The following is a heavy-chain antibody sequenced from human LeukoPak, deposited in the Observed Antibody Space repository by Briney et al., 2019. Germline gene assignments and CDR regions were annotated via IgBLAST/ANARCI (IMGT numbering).Heavy chain of an antibody. CDR3: APLFAFDP. CDR1: GFTFSSYA. D-gene: IGHD3-3*01. CDR2: ISYDGSNK. Sequence: PGGSLRLSCAASGFTFSSYAMHWVRQAPGKGLEWVAVISYDGSNKYYADSVKGRFTISRDNSKNTLYLQMNSLRAEDTAVYYCAPLFAFDPWGQGTLVTVSS. V-gene: IGHV3-30*04. J-gene: IGHJ5*02.